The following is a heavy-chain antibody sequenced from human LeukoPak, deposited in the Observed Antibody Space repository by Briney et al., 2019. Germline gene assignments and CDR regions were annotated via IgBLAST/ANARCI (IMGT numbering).Heavy chain of an antibody. CDR3: ARARVCSSTSCLDY. Sequence: SETLSLTCTVSGGSISSGNYYWSWIRQPAGKGLEWIGRIYTSGSTNYNPSLKSRVTISVDTSKNQFSLKLSSVTAADTAVYYCARARVCSSTSCLDYWGQGTLVTVSS. J-gene: IGHJ4*02. V-gene: IGHV4-61*02. CDR2: IYTSGST. CDR1: GGSISSGNYY. D-gene: IGHD2-2*01.